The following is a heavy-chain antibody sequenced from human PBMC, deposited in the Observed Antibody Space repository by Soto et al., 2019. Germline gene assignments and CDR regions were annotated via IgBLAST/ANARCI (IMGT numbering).Heavy chain of an antibody. CDR2: IYSGGST. D-gene: IGHD6-19*01. V-gene: IGHV3-53*02. Sequence: EVQLVETGGGLIQPGGSLRLSCAASGFTVSSNYMSWVRQAPGKGLEWFSVIYSGGSTYYADSVQGRFTISRDNSKNTVYLQMNSLRAADTAVYYCAGPSSGWSAHTGPGYFDLWGRGTLVTVSS. J-gene: IGHJ2*01. CDR3: AGPSSGWSAHTGPGYFDL. CDR1: GFTVSSNY.